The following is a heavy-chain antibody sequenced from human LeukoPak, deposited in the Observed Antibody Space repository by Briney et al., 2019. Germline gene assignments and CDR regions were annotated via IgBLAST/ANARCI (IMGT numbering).Heavy chain of an antibody. V-gene: IGHV5-51*01. J-gene: IGHJ4*02. Sequence: GESLKISCKGSRYSFTSYWIGWVRRMRGKGMEWMGIIYLGGSETRYSPSFQGQVTISADKSISTAYLQWSSLKASDTAMYYCARQALDVDTGDYWCQGTLVTVSS. CDR2: IYLGGSET. CDR1: RYSFTSYW. D-gene: IGHD5-18*01. CDR3: ARQALDVDTGDY.